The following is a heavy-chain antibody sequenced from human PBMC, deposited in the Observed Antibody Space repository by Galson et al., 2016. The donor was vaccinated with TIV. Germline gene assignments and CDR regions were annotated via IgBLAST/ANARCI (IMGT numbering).Heavy chain of an antibody. CDR1: GGSIITKSYY. J-gene: IGHJ5*02. D-gene: IGHD3-22*01. CDR2: VYDNGNA. Sequence: SETLSLTCIVSGGSIITKSYYWGWIRQPPGKELEWIGIVYDNGNAYYNPSLKSRVTISVDTSKNQFSLKLTSVTAADTAVYYCARERTPPGPDNDTWFDPWGHGILVTVSS. V-gene: IGHV4-39*07. CDR3: ARERTPPGPDNDTWFDP.